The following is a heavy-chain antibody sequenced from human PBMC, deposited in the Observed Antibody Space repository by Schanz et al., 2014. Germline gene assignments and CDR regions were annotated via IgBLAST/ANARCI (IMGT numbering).Heavy chain of an antibody. V-gene: IGHV3-66*01. CDR2: IYIGGNT. D-gene: IGHD2-15*01. Sequence: EVQLAESGGGLVQPGGSLRLSCAASGFSVGNKYMNWVRQAPGKGLEWVSFIYIGGNTYYADSVKGRFTISRDNSKNTVYIQMNSLRAEDTAGYYCARGGAAYYFDDWGQGTLXSVSS. CDR1: GFSVGNKY. CDR3: ARGGAAYYFDD. J-gene: IGHJ4*02.